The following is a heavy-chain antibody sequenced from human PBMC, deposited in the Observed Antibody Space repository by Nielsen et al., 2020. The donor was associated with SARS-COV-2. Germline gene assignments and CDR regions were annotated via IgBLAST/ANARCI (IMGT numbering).Heavy chain of an antibody. J-gene: IGHJ6*03. CDR1: GYSFPTYW. V-gene: IGHV5-51*01. CDR3: ARHTRSSSSFYYYYYMDV. Sequence: GESLKISCKGSGYSFPTYWIGWVRQMPGKGLEWKGIIYPGDSDTRYSPSFQGQVTISADKSISTAYLQWSSLKASDTAKYYCARHTRSSSSFYYYYYMDVWGKGTTVTVSS. D-gene: IGHD6-6*01. CDR2: IYPGDSDT.